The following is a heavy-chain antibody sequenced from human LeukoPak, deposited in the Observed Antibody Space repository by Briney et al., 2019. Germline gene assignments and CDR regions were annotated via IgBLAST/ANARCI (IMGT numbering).Heavy chain of an antibody. CDR3: ARDSLYDSSGYYYSFDY. CDR1: GGSISSYY. D-gene: IGHD3-22*01. Sequence: SETLSLTCTVSGGSISSYYWSWLRQPAGKGLEWIGRIYTSGSTNYNPSLRSRVTMSVDTSKNQFSLKLSSVTAADTAVYYCARDSLYDSSGYYYSFDYWGQGTLVTVSS. J-gene: IGHJ4*02. V-gene: IGHV4-4*07. CDR2: IYTSGST.